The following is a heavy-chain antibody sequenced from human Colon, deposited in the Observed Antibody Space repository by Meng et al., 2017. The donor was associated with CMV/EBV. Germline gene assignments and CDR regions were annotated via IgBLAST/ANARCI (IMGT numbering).Heavy chain of an antibody. CDR1: GYNFDIFS. CDR2: VSAENGNT. Sequence: KASGYNFDIFSVTWVRQAPGQGLEWMGWVSAENGNTNYAQKFQGRVTVTTDTSTKTAYMEVRSLRSDDSAVYYCARAGAAVTTHFDMWGQGTLVTVSS. V-gene: IGHV1-18*01. J-gene: IGHJ4*02. D-gene: IGHD4-17*01. CDR3: ARAGAAVTTHFDM.